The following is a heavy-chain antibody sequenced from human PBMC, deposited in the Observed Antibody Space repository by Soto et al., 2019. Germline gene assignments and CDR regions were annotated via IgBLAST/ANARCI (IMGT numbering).Heavy chain of an antibody. CDR3: TTAGGPHCSSTSCYFGAILWYYYYGMDV. J-gene: IGHJ6*02. V-gene: IGHV3-15*07. CDR2: IKSKTDGGTT. D-gene: IGHD2-2*01. CDR1: GFTFSNAW. Sequence: PGGSLRLSCAASGFTFSNAWMNWVRQAPGKGLGWVGRIKSKTDGGTTDYAAPVKGRFTISRDDSKNTLYLQMNSLKTEDTAVYYCTTAGGPHCSSTSCYFGAILWYYYYGMDVWGRGTTVTVSS.